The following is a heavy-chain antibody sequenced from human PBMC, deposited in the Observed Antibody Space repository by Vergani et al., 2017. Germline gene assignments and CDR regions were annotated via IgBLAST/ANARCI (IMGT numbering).Heavy chain of an antibody. V-gene: IGHV4-61*02. CDR2: IYTSGST. J-gene: IGHJ4*02. CDR1: GGSISSGSYY. CDR3: AREKGSGSYAR. Sequence: QLQLQESGPGLVKPSQTLSLTCTVSGGSISSGSYYWSWIRQPAGKGLEWIGRIYTSGSTNYNPSLKSRVTISVDTSKNQFSLKLSSVTAADTAVYYCAREKGSGSYARWGQGTLVTVSS. D-gene: IGHD1-26*01.